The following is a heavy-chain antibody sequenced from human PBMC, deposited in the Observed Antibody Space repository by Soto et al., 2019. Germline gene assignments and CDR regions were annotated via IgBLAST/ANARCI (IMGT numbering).Heavy chain of an antibody. V-gene: IGHV1-46*02. J-gene: IGHJ6*02. CDR2: INPRGGGT. CDR1: GYTLNTYY. D-gene: IGHD2-15*01. Sequence: ASVKVSCKASGYTLNTYYMHWVRQAPGQGPEWMGIINPRGGGTTYAQNFQDRVTMTSDTSSSTVYMELSSLRSEDTAVYYCARGGGFSPYYYNLDVWGPGTTLTVSS. CDR3: ARGGGFSPYYYNLDV.